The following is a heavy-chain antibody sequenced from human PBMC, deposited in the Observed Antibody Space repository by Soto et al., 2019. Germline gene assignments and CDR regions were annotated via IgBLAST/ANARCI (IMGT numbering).Heavy chain of an antibody. CDR2: VYYTGST. Sequence: SSETLSRTCSVSGGSISGSYWSWIRDSPGKGLEWLGYVYYTGSTNYSPSLRSRVSISVDTSKNEFSLRLSSVTGADTAVYFCARSVAVPGAHIDYWGQGTQVTVSS. CDR3: ARSVAVPGAHIDY. J-gene: IGHJ4*02. CDR1: GGSISGSY. V-gene: IGHV4-59*01. D-gene: IGHD6-19*01.